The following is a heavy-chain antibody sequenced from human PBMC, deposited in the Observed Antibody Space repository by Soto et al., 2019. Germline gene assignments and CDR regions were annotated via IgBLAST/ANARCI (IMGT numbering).Heavy chain of an antibody. D-gene: IGHD4-4*01. J-gene: IGHJ4*02. CDR3: ARRAMTTIPYSFDY. V-gene: IGHV4-39*01. Sequence: SETLSLTCTVSGGSISSSSYYWGWIRQPPGKGLEWIGSIYYSGSTYYNPSLKSRVTISVDTSNNQFSLKLSSVTATDTAVYYCARRAMTTIPYSFDYWGQGTLVTVSS. CDR1: GGSISSSSYY. CDR2: IYYSGST.